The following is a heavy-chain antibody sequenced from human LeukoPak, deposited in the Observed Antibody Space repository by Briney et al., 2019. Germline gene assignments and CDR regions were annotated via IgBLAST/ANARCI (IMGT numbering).Heavy chain of an antibody. J-gene: IGHJ5*02. CDR2: INPSDGST. D-gene: IGHD3-10*01. CDR1: GYTFTSYY. Sequence: VASVKVSCKASGYTFTSYYMHWVRQAPGQGLEWMGIINPSDGSTSYTQKFQGRVTMTRDMSTSTVYMELSSLRSEDKAVYYCARVSWDYYGSGSGSGWFDPWGQGTLVTVSS. CDR3: ARVSWDYYGSGSGSGWFDP. V-gene: IGHV1-46*01.